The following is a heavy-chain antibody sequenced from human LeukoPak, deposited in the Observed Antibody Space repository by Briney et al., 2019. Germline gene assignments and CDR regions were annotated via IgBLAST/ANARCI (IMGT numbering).Heavy chain of an antibody. D-gene: IGHD2-15*01. J-gene: IGHJ4*02. CDR3: ASEARYCSSGGSCYNY. CDR1: GGSISSSSYY. CDR2: IYYSGST. Sequence: SETLSLTCTVSGGSISSSSYYWGWIRQPPGKGLEWIGSIYYSGSTYYNPSLKSRVTISVDTSKNQFSLKLSSVTAADTAVYYCASEARYCSSGGSCYNYWGQGTLVTVSS. V-gene: IGHV4-39*07.